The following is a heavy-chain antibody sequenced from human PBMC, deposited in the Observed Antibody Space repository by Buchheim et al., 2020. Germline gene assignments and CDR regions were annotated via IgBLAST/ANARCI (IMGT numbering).Heavy chain of an antibody. Sequence: QVQLQESGPGLVKPSQTLSLTCTVSGGSISSGGYYWSWIRQHPGKGLEWLGYIYYSGSTYYNTSLKSRVTISVDTSNNHFSLRLSSVTAADTAVYYCASWVTYYYDSSGYYRCFDPWGQGTL. CDR2: IYYSGST. CDR3: ASWVTYYYDSSGYYRCFDP. V-gene: IGHV4-31*03. CDR1: GGSISSGGYY. J-gene: IGHJ5*02. D-gene: IGHD3-22*01.